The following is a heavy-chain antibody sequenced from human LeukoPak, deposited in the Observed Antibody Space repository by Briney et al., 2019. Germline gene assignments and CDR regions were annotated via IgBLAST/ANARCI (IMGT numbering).Heavy chain of an antibody. V-gene: IGHV3-66*02. CDR3: AGVRSSSSVYFYYYMDV. CDR2: IYSAGST. CDR1: GCTVSSNY. J-gene: IGHJ6*03. Sequence: GGSLRLSCAASGCTVSSNYMSWVRQAPGKGLEWVSLIYSAGSTSYADSVKGRFTISRDNSKNTLSLQMNSLRAEDTAVYYCAGVRSSSSVYFYYYMDVWGKGTTVTVSS. D-gene: IGHD6-6*01.